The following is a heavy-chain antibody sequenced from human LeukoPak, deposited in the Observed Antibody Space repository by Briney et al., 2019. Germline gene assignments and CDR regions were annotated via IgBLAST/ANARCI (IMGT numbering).Heavy chain of an antibody. CDR1: GGSFSGYY. CDR3: ARPRYCSGGSCYPGRFYYYGMDV. Sequence: PSETLSLTCAVYGGSFSGYYWSWIRQPPGKGLEWIGEINHSGSTNYNPSLKSRVTISVDTSKNQFSLKLSSMTAADTAVYYCARPRYCSGGSCYPGRFYYYGMDVWGQGTTVTVSS. CDR2: INHSGST. D-gene: IGHD2-15*01. V-gene: IGHV4-34*01. J-gene: IGHJ6*02.